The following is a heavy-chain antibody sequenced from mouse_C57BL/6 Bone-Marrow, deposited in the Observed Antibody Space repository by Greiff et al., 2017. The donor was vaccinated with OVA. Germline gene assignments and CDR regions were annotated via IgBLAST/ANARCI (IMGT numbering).Heavy chain of an antibody. CDR3: ASRRYDYDLYAMDY. D-gene: IGHD2-4*01. J-gene: IGHJ4*01. CDR2: IDPSDSYT. CDR1: GYTFTSYW. Sequence: QVQLQQPGAELVMPGASVKLSCKASGYTFTSYWMHWVKQRPGQGLEWIGEIDPSDSYTNYNQKFKGKSTLTVDKSSSTAYMQLSSLTSEDSAVYYCASRRYDYDLYAMDYWGQGTSVTVSS. V-gene: IGHV1-69*01.